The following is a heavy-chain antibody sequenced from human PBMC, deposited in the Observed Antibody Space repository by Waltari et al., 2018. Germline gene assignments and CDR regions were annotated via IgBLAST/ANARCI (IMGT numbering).Heavy chain of an antibody. Sequence: QVQLQESGQGLVKPSGTLSLTCAVSGDSISGNYWWSWVRQSPEKGLEWIGQSHHSGTTHYNPPLQSRVTRSVDEPKNQFSLNHNSVTAADAAVYYCAGDRASGLFFDDWGRGTLVTVTS. J-gene: IGHJ4*02. D-gene: IGHD2-15*01. CDR3: AGDRASGLFFDD. V-gene: IGHV4-4*02. CDR2: SHHSGTT. CDR1: GDSISGNYW.